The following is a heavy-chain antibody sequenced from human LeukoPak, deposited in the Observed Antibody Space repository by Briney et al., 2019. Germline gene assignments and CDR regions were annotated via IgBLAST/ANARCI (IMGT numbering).Heavy chain of an antibody. CDR3: AKTAYDILTGYQRWFDP. CDR1: GYSFTSYW. D-gene: IGHD3-9*01. V-gene: IGHV5-10-1*01. J-gene: IGHJ5*02. Sequence: GESLKISCKGSGYSFTSYWISWVRQMPGKGLEWMGRIDPSDSYTNYSPSFQGHVTISADKSISTAYLQWSSLKASDTAMYYCAKTAYDILTGYQRWFDPWGQGTLVTVSS. CDR2: IDPSDSYT.